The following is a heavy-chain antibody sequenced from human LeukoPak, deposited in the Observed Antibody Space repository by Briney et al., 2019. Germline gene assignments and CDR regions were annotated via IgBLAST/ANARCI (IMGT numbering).Heavy chain of an antibody. D-gene: IGHD3-10*01. J-gene: IGHJ5*02. CDR1: GGSFSGYY. Sequence: SETLSLTCAVYGGSFSGYYWSWIRQPPGKGLEWIGEINHSGSTNYNPSLKSRVTTSVDTSKNQFSLKLSSVTAADTAVYYCARDGYYGSGSLSWFDPWGQGTLVTVSS. V-gene: IGHV4-34*01. CDR2: INHSGST. CDR3: ARDGYYGSGSLSWFDP.